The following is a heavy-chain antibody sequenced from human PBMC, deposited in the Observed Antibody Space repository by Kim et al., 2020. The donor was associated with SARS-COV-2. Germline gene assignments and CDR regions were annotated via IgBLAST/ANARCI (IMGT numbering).Heavy chain of an antibody. V-gene: IGHV6-1*01. D-gene: IGHD2-15*01. Sequence: SQTLSLTCAISGDSVSSNSAAWNWIRQSPSRGLEWLGRTYYRSKWYNDYAVSVKSRITINPDTSKNQFSLQLNSVTPEDTAVYYCARDRGYCGGGSCYPPTNWFDPWGQGTLVTVSS. CDR1: GDSVSSNSAA. CDR3: ARDRGYCGGGSCYPPTNWFDP. CDR2: TYYRSKWYN. J-gene: IGHJ5*02.